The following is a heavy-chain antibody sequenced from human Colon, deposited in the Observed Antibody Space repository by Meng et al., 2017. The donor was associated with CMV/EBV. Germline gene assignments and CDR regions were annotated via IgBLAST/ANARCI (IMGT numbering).Heavy chain of an antibody. CDR1: RFTFSRFR. D-gene: IGHD6-13*01. CDR3: AKRRIAAAGDFQD. V-gene: IGHV3-23*01. Sequence: GESLKISCAVSRFTFSRFRMTWVRQTSGKGLEWVSAIGDTGATTKYADSVKGRFTISRDNSENTLYLQMNSLRAEDTAVYYCAKRRIAAAGDFQDWGQGTLVTVSS. J-gene: IGHJ1*01. CDR2: IGDTGATT.